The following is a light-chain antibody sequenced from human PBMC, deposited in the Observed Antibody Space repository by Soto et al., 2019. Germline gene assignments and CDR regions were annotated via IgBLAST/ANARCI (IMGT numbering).Light chain of an antibody. V-gene: IGLV1-44*01. CDR2: SDN. J-gene: IGLJ2*01. CDR1: SSNIGSNT. CDR3: AAWDDSLNGVV. Sequence: QSVLTQPPSASGTPGQRVTISCSGSSSNIGSNTVHWYQQVPGTAPKLLISSDNQRPSGVPDRFSGSKSGASASLAISGLQSEDETDYYCAAWDDSLNGVVFGGGTKLTVL.